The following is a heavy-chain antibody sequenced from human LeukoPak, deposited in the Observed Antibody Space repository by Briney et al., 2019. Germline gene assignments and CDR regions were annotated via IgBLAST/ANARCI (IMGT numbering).Heavy chain of an antibody. V-gene: IGHV4-59*11. CDR3: ARGPSEQFLGYYMDV. CDR2: MYYSGLI. CDR1: GGSLRSHY. J-gene: IGHJ6*03. D-gene: IGHD7-27*01. Sequence: SETLSLTRIVSGGSLRSHYWSWIRQPPGKPLEWIGYMYYSGLINSNPSLKSRVTLSIDKSRNQFSLNLRSLTAADTAVYYCARGPSEQFLGYYMDVWGKGTTVIVSS.